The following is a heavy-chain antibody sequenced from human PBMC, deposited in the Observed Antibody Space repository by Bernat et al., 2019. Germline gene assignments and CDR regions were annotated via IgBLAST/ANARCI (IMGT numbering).Heavy chain of an antibody. D-gene: IGHD2-2*01. V-gene: IGHV3-30*18. CDR3: AKEEIVVPAASSDYFDY. Sequence: LVESGGGVVQPGRSLRLSCAASGFTFSSYGMHWVRQAPGKGLEWVAVISYDGSNKYYADSVKGRFTISRDNSKNTLYLQMNSLRAEDTAVYYCAKEEIVVPAASSDYFDYWGQGTLVTVSS. CDR1: GFTFSSYG. CDR2: ISYDGSNK. J-gene: IGHJ4*02.